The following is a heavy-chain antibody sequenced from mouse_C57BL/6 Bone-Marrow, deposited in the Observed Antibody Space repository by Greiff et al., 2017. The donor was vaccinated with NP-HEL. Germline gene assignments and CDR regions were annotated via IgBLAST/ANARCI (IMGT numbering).Heavy chain of an antibody. Sequence: EVKLVESGGGLVQPKGSLKLSCAASGFTFNTYAMHWVRQAPGKGLEWVARIRSNSSNYATYYADSVKDRFTISRDDSQSMLYLQMNNLKTEDTAMYYCVREVLTAMDYWCQGTSVTVSS. CDR3: VREVLTAMDY. V-gene: IGHV10-3*01. CDR1: GFTFNTYA. CDR2: IRSNSSNYAT. D-gene: IGHD1-1*01. J-gene: IGHJ4*01.